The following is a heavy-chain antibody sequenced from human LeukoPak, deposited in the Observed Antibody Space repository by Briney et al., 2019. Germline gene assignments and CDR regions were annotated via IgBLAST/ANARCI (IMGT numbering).Heavy chain of an antibody. CDR2: VSGKGGTT. CDR1: GFSFSIYA. Sequence: PGGSLRLSCAAYGFSFSIYAMSWVRQAQGKGLEWVSRVSGKGGTTYYANSVKGRFTIGRDNSKNTLYMDMTSLRAENTAVYYCVKVVQRYDFWRFDHWGQGILVTVSS. V-gene: IGHV3-23*01. D-gene: IGHD3-3*01. J-gene: IGHJ5*02. CDR3: VKVVQRYDFWRFDH.